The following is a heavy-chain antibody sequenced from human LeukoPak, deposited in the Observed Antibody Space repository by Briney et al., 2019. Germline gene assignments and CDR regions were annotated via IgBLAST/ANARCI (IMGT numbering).Heavy chain of an antibody. CDR3: ARGHYDILTGDWGVDY. D-gene: IGHD3-9*01. CDR1: GFTFSSYE. J-gene: IGHJ4*02. V-gene: IGHV3-48*03. Sequence: GGSLRLSCAASGFTFSSYEMNWVRQAPGKGLEWVSYISSSGSTIYYADSVKGRFTISRDNAKNSLYLQMNSLRAEDTAVYYCARGHYDILTGDWGVDYWGQGTLVTVSS. CDR2: ISSSGSTI.